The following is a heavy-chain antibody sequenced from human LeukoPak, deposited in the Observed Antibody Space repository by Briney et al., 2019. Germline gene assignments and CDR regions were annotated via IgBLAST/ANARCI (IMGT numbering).Heavy chain of an antibody. Sequence: GGSLRLSCAASGFTFSSYWMHRVRQAPGKGLVWVSRINSDGSSTSYADSVKGRFTISRDNAKNTLYLQMNSLRAEDTAVYYCARGSSSPDAFDIWGQGTMVTDSS. J-gene: IGHJ3*02. CDR1: GFTFSSYW. D-gene: IGHD6-6*01. V-gene: IGHV3-74*01. CDR2: INSDGSST. CDR3: ARGSSSPDAFDI.